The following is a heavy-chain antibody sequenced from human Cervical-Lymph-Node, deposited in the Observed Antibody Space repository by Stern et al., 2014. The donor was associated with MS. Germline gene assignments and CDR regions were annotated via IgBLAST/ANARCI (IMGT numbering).Heavy chain of an antibody. V-gene: IGHV3-33*01. CDR2: IWFDGVNK. Sequence: QVQLVESGGGVVQPGWSLRLSCAASGFTFSDYAMHWVRQAPGKKLEWVAVIWFDGVNKNHADSVKGRFTISRDNSKNTLFLQMKSVRAEDTGVYFCARRAREGGQFDYWGHGTLVTVSS. J-gene: IGHJ4*01. D-gene: IGHD3-16*01. CDR3: ARRAREGGQFDY. CDR1: GFTFSDYA.